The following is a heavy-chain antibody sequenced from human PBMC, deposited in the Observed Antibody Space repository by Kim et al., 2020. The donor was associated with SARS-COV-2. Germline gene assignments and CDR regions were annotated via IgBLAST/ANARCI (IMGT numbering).Heavy chain of an antibody. CDR2: IKSKTDGGTT. CDR3: YLTIIAARPWGGDHWYYGMDV. Sequence: GGSLRLSCAASGFTFSNAWMSWVRQAPGKGLEWVGRIKSKTDGGTTDYAAPVKGRFTISRDDSKNTLYLQMNSLKTEDTAVYYCYLTIIAARPWGGDHWYYGMDVWGQGTTVTVSS. CDR1: GFTFSNAW. D-gene: IGHD6-6*01. V-gene: IGHV3-15*01. J-gene: IGHJ6*02.